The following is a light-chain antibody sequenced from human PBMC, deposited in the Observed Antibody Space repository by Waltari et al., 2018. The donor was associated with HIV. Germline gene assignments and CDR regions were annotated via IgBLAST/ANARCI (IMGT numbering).Light chain of an antibody. CDR3: QQRSNWPPLT. Sequence: ESDLTPDPAALSCTPAERATLSCRASQRVSSYLAWYQQNPGQAPRLLIYDASNRATGIPARFSGSGSGTDFTLTISSLEPEDFAVYYCQQRSNWPPLTFGGGTKVEIK. CDR1: QRVSSY. J-gene: IGKJ4*01. CDR2: DAS. V-gene: IGKV3-11*01.